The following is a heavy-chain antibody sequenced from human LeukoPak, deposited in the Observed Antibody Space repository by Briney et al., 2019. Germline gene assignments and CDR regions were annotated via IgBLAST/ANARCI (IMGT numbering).Heavy chain of an antibody. CDR2: IKQDGSEK. V-gene: IGHV3-7*03. Sequence: GGSLRLSCAASGFTFSSYWMSWVRQAPGKGLEWVANIKQDGSEKYYVDSVKGRFTISRDNAKNSLYLQMNSLRAEDTAVYYCARDRGCSSTSCYMWFDPWGQGTLVTVSS. CDR1: GFTFSSYW. D-gene: IGHD2-2*02. CDR3: ARDRGCSSTSCYMWFDP. J-gene: IGHJ5*02.